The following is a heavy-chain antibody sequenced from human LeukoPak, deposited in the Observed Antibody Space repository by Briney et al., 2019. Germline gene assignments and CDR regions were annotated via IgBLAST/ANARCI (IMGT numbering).Heavy chain of an antibody. V-gene: IGHV3-66*01. J-gene: IGHJ2*01. CDR2: IYSGGST. D-gene: IGHD3-10*02. Sequence: PGGSLRLSCAASGFTVSSNYMSWVRQAPGKGLEWVSVIYSGGSTYYADSVKGRFTISRDNSKNTLYLQMNSLRAEDTAVYYCARDRVIVLLSSYWYFDLWGRGTLVTVSS. CDR1: GFTVSSNY. CDR3: ARDRVIVLLSSYWYFDL.